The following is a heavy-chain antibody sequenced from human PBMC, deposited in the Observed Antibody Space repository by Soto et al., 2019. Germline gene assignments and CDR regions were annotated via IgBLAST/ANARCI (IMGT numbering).Heavy chain of an antibody. CDR1: GFTFSRHA. V-gene: IGHV3-23*01. CDR3: AKVSNSSYAGFFDL. CDR2: LSDSGGSI. J-gene: IGHJ4*02. Sequence: EVQLLESGGGLVQPGGSLRLSCTASGFTFSRHAMTWVRQAPGKGLEWVSGLSDSGGSIYYADSVKGRFTISRDNSMNTMSQKMNTLRAEDTAIDYCAKVSNSSYAGFFDLWGQGPLVTVSS. D-gene: IGHD2-8*01.